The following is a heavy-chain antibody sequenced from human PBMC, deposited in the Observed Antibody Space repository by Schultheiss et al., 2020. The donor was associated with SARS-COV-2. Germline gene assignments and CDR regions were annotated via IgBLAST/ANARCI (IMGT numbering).Heavy chain of an antibody. J-gene: IGHJ6*02. D-gene: IGHD3-3*01. V-gene: IGHV5-51*06. CDR3: ARATFYDFWSGLNSMDV. CDR1: GYSFTSYW. CDR2: IYPGDSDT. Sequence: GESLKISCKGSGYSFTSYWIGWVRQMPGKGLVWMGIIYPGDSDTRYSPSFQGQVIFSADKSLTTAYLQWSSLKASDTAMYYCARATFYDFWSGLNSMDVWGQGTTVTVSS.